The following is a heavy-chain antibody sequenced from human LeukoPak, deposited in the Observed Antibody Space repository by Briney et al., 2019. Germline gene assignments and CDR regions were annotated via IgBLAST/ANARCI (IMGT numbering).Heavy chain of an antibody. Sequence: ASVKVSCKASGYTFTGYYMHWVRQAPGQGLEWMGWISAYNGNTNYAQKLQGRVTMTTDTSTSTAYMELRSLRSDDTAVYYCATGPGIAVAGSDYWGQGTLVTVSS. CDR3: ATGPGIAVAGSDY. J-gene: IGHJ4*02. D-gene: IGHD6-19*01. CDR2: ISAYNGNT. CDR1: GYTFTGYY. V-gene: IGHV1-18*04.